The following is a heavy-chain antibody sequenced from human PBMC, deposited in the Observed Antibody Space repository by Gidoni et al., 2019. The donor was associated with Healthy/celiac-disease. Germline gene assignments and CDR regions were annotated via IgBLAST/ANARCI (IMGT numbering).Heavy chain of an antibody. D-gene: IGHD3-16*01. J-gene: IGHJ6*02. CDR1: GFTVSSNY. CDR2: IYSGGST. V-gene: IGHV3-53*02. CDR3: ARDGAPNGQDYYYYGMDV. Sequence: EVQLVETGGGLIQPGGSLRLSCAASGFTVSSNYMSWVRQAPGKGLEWVSVIYSGGSTYYADSVKGRFTISRDNSKNTLYLQMNSLRAEDTAVYYCARDGAPNGQDYYYYGMDVWGQGTTVTVSS.